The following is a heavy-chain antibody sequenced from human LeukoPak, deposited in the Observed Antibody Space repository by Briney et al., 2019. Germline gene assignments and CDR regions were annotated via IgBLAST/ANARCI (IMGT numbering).Heavy chain of an antibody. J-gene: IGHJ2*01. CDR3: AKPIVYCSGGSCYGGWYFDL. D-gene: IGHD2-15*01. CDR1: GFTFSSYG. Sequence: GGSLRLSCAASGFTFSSYGMHWVRQAPGKGLEWVAFIRYDGSNKYYADSVKGRFTISRDNSKNTLYLQMNSLRAEDTAVYYCAKPIVYCSGGSCYGGWYFDLWGRGTLVTVSS. CDR2: IRYDGSNK. V-gene: IGHV3-30*02.